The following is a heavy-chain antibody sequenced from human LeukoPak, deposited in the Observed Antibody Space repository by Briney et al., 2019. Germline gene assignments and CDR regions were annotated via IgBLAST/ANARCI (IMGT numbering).Heavy chain of an antibody. CDR2: ISGSGGST. Sequence: GGSLRLSCAASGFTFSSYAMSWVRQAPGKGLEWASAISGSGGSTYYADSVKGRFTISRDNSKNTLYLQMNSLRAEDTAVYYCAKTQLRYCSGGSCYSGFSYWGQGTLVTVSS. D-gene: IGHD2-15*01. CDR1: GFTFSSYA. V-gene: IGHV3-23*01. CDR3: AKTQLRYCSGGSCYSGFSY. J-gene: IGHJ4*02.